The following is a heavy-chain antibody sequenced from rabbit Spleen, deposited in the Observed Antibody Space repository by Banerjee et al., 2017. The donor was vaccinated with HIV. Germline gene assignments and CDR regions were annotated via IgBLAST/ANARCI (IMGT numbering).Heavy chain of an antibody. CDR2: IDTGSSGFT. CDR3: ARDTGTSFSTYGMDL. V-gene: IGHV1S45*01. CDR1: GFSFSSSYW. J-gene: IGHJ6*01. Sequence: QEQLEESGGDLVKPEGSLTLTCTASGFSFSSSYWICWVRQAPGKGLEWIACIDTGSSGFTYFASWAKGRFTCSKTSSTTVTLQMTSLTAADTATYFCARDTGTSFSTYGMDLWGPGTLVTVS. D-gene: IGHD7-1*01.